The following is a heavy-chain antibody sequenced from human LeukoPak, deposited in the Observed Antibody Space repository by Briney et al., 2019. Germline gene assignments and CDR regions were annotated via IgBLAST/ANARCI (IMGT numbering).Heavy chain of an antibody. V-gene: IGHV1-18*04. Sequence: ASVKVSCKASGYTFTGYYMHWVRQAPGQGLEWMGWISAYNGNTNYAQKLQGRVTMTTDTSTSTAYMELRSLRSDDTAVYYCARDLDRAPHWGQGTLVTVSS. J-gene: IGHJ1*01. CDR1: GYTFTGYY. CDR2: ISAYNGNT. CDR3: ARDLDRAPH. D-gene: IGHD3-10*01.